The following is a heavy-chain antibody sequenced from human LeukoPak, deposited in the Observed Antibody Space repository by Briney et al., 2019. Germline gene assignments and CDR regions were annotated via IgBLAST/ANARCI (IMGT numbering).Heavy chain of an antibody. CDR3: ARHGVFGGNLAAFDI. CDR1: GGSFSGYY. CDR2: INHSGST. J-gene: IGHJ3*02. D-gene: IGHD4-23*01. V-gene: IGHV4-34*01. Sequence: PSETLSLTCAVYGGSFSGYYWSWIRQPPGKGLEWIGEINHSGSTYYNPSLKSRITISVDTSKNQFSLKLSSVTAADTAVYYCARHGVFGGNLAAFDIWGQGTMVTVSS.